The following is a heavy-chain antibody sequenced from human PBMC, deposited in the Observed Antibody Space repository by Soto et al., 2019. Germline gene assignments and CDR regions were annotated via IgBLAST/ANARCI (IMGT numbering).Heavy chain of an antibody. V-gene: IGHV4-59*01. Sequence: SETLSLTCTVSGVSISSSYWSWIRQSPGTGLEWIGYIYYTEATNYNPSLKRRVTISLDTAKNQFSLNVNSLTTADTAVYFCARGGNRYSNTASGVGGFDFWGQGTLVTVSS. CDR3: ARGGNRYSNTASGVGGFDF. D-gene: IGHD5-12*01. CDR1: GVSISSSY. J-gene: IGHJ4*02. CDR2: IYYTEAT.